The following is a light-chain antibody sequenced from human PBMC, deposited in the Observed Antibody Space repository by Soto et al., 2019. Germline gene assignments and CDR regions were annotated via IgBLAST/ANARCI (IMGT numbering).Light chain of an antibody. Sequence: QSALTQPASVSGSPGQSITISCTGTSSDVGAYIYVSWYQHHPGEAPKVMIYEVTNRPSGVSDRFSGSKSGNTASLTISGLQAEDEADYYCCSYTSSRTYVFGTGTKVTVL. CDR1: SSDVGAYIY. J-gene: IGLJ1*01. CDR3: CSYTSSRTYV. V-gene: IGLV2-14*01. CDR2: EVT.